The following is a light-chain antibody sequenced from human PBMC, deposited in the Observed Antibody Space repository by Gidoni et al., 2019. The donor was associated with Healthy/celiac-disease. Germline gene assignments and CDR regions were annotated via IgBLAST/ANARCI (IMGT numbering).Light chain of an antibody. CDR3: SSYTSSSTLDVV. Sequence: QSARTQPGSVPGSPGQSSTISCTGTSSDVGCYNYVSWYQQHPGTAPKLMIYDVSNRPSGVSNRFSGSKSGNTASLTISGLQAEDEADYYCSSYTSSSTLDVVFGGGTKLPVL. J-gene: IGLJ2*01. CDR2: DVS. V-gene: IGLV2-14*01. CDR1: SSDVGCYNY.